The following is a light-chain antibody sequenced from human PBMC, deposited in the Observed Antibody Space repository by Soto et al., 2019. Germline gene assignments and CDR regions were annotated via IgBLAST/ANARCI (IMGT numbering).Light chain of an antibody. V-gene: IGKV3-15*01. J-gene: IGKJ5*01. CDR3: QQYKNWPL. Sequence: MMMTQSPATLSVSPGERVTLSCRTSHSVNSHVAWYQQKPGQAPRLLLYGAYPRATGIPVRFSGSGFGTELTLNISSLQSEDFAVYYCQQYKNWPLFGQGTLLEI. CDR2: GAY. CDR1: HSVNSH.